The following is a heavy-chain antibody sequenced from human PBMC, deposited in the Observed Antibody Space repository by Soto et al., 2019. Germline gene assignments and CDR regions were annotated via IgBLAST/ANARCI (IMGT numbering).Heavy chain of an antibody. V-gene: IGHV4-59*01. CDR3: ARGVATIGP. D-gene: IGHD5-12*01. Sequence: QVQLQESGPRLVKPSETLSLTCTVSGDSISSYYWGWIRQPPGKGLEWIGYIYYSGSTNYNPSLKSRVTISVDTPKNQFSLKLTSVTAADTAVYYCARGVATIGPLCQGTLVTVSS. J-gene: IGHJ5*02. CDR1: GDSISSYY. CDR2: IYYSGST.